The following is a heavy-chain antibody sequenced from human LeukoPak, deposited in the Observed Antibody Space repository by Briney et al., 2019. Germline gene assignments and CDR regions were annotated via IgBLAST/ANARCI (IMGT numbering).Heavy chain of an antibody. CDR2: IEASGGPT. CDR3: AKGSGSGWYGWFDP. CDR1: GFSFSDSA. Sequence: GESLRLSCAASGFSFSDSAMYWVRQAPGKGLEWVSSIEASGGPTYYADSVKGRFTISRDNSKNTFYLQMNSLRAEDTAVYYCAKGSGSGWYGWFDPWGQGTLVTVSS. D-gene: IGHD6-19*01. V-gene: IGHV3-23*01. J-gene: IGHJ5*02.